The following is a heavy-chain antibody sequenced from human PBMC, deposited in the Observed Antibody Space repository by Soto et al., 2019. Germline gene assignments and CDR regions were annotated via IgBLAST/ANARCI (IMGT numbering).Heavy chain of an antibody. CDR2: IFHDGTA. V-gene: IGHV4-4*02. Sequence: SETLSLTCAVSGVSLTSGNWWTWVRQSPQRGLEYIGEIFHDGTANYYPSFERRVAMSVDTSRNQFSLKLSSVTAADMAVYFCARLVYDTRPNYMYFDFWGPGTLVTVSS. J-gene: IGHJ4*02. CDR1: GVSLTSGNW. CDR3: ARLVYDTRPNYMYFDF. D-gene: IGHD6-6*01.